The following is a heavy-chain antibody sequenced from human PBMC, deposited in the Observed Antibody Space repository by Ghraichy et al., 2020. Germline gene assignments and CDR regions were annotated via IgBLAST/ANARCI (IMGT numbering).Heavy chain of an antibody. V-gene: IGHV4-39*01. CDR2: IYYSGST. Sequence: SETLSLTCTVSGGSISSSSYYWGWIRQPPGKGLEWIGSIYYSGSTYYNPSLKSRVTISVDTSKNQFSLKLSSVTAADTAVYYCARRPDPPRPLIYCTNGVCGGWFDPWGQGTLVTVSS. J-gene: IGHJ5*02. CDR1: GGSISSSSYY. CDR3: ARRPDPPRPLIYCTNGVCGGWFDP. D-gene: IGHD2-8*01.